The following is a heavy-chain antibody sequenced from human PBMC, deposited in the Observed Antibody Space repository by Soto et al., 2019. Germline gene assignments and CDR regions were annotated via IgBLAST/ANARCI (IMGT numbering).Heavy chain of an antibody. CDR1: GFTFSSYA. D-gene: IGHD3-22*01. V-gene: IGHV3-23*01. J-gene: IGHJ4*02. CDR2: ISGSGGST. Sequence: PGGSLRLSCAASGFTFSSYAMSWVRQAPGKGLEWVSAISGSGGSTYYADSVKGRFTISRDNSKNTLYLQMNSLRAEDTAVYYCASSDYYYDSSGYYGLGYWGQGTLVTVSS. CDR3: ASSDYYYDSSGYYGLGY.